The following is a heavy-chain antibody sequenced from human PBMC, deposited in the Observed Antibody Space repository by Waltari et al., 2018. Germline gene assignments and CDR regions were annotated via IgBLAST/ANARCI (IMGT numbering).Heavy chain of an antibody. D-gene: IGHD3-3*02. V-gene: IGHV3-33*01. J-gene: IGHJ4*02. CDR1: GFTFSSYG. CDR3: ARTRNHFWSGPSDY. CDR2: IWYDGSNK. Sequence: QVQLVESGGGVVQPGRSLRLSCAASGFTFSSYGMHWVRQAPGKGLEWVAVIWYDGSNKYYADSVKGRFTISRDNSKNTLYLQMNSLRAEDTAVYYCARTRNHFWSGPSDYWGQGTLVTVSS.